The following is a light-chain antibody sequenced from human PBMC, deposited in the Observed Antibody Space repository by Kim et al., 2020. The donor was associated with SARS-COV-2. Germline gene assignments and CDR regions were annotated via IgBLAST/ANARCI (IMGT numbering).Light chain of an antibody. Sequence: GKTVTISCTRSSDNIADNYVQWYQQRPGSAPPTVIYEDNQRPSGVPDRFSASIDSSSNSASLTISALKTEDEADYYCQSYDGYTVIFGGGTQLTVL. CDR1: SDNIADNY. J-gene: IGLJ2*01. CDR2: EDN. V-gene: IGLV6-57*03. CDR3: QSYDGYTVI.